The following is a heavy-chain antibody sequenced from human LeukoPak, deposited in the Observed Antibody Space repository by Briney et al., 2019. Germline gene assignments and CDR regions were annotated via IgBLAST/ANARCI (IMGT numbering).Heavy chain of an antibody. Sequence: PGGSLRLSCAASGFTFNDYAMHWVRQAPGKGLEWVAGISWNSGTVGYADSVKGRFTISRDNAKNSLFLQMNSLRAEDMALNYCAKGWYNWNYGAFDTWGQGTMVTVSS. J-gene: IGHJ3*02. CDR3: AKGWYNWNYGAFDT. V-gene: IGHV3-9*03. CDR2: ISWNSGTV. D-gene: IGHD1-7*01. CDR1: GFTFNDYA.